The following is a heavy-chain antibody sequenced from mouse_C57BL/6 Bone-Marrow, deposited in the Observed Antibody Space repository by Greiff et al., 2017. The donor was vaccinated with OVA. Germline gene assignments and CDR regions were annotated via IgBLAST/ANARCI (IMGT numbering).Heavy chain of an antibody. V-gene: IGHV5-4*03. J-gene: IGHJ3*01. Sequence: EVKVVESGGGLVKPGGSLKLSCAASGFTFSSYAMSWVRQTPEKRLEWVATISDGGSYTYYPANVKGRFTISRDNAKNNLYLQMSHLKSEDTAMYYCARVYYGNPFAYWGQGTLVTVSA. CDR2: ISDGGSYT. D-gene: IGHD2-1*01. CDR1: GFTFSSYA. CDR3: ARVYYGNPFAY.